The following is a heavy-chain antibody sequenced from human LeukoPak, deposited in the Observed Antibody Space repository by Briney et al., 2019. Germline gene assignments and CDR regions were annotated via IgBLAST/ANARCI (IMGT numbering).Heavy chain of an antibody. CDR1: GFTFGDYA. D-gene: IGHD1-1*01. CDR2: IRSKAYGGTT. Sequence: PGGSLRLSCTASGFTFGDYAMSWFRQAPGKGLEWVGFIRSKAYGGTTEYAASVKGRFTISRDDSKSIAYLQMNSLKTEDTAVYYCTRDRQLPRYHYYYYYYMDVWGKGTTVTVSS. V-gene: IGHV3-49*03. CDR3: TRDRQLPRYHYYYYYYMDV. J-gene: IGHJ6*03.